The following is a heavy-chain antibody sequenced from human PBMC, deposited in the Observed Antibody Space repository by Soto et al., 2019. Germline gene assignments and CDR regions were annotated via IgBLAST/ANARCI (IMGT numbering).Heavy chain of an antibody. CDR1: GDSISNLDYF. J-gene: IGHJ5*01. Sequence: QVQLLESGPGLVKPSQTLSLTCSVSGDSISNLDYFWAWIRQPPGQALEYIGYIYKSATTYYNPSCESRVDISDDTSKSQFSLNVTSVTAADTAVYFCARGRYCLTGRCFPNWFDSWGQGALVTVSS. CDR3: ARGRYCLTGRCFPNWFDS. V-gene: IGHV4-30-4*01. CDR2: IYKSATT. D-gene: IGHD7-27*01.